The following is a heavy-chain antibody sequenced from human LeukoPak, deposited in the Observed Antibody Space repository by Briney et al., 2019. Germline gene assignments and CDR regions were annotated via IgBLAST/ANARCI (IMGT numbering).Heavy chain of an antibody. V-gene: IGHV1-2*02. CDR3: ARADSGSWYYFDY. D-gene: IGHD6-13*01. CDR1: GSTFTGYY. J-gene: IGHJ4*02. CDR2: INPNSGGT. Sequence: ASVKVSCKASGSTFTGYYMHWVRQAPGQGLEWMGWINPNSGGTNYAQKFQGRVTMTRDTSISTAYMELSRLRSDDTAVYYCARADSGSWYYFDYWGQGTLDTVSS.